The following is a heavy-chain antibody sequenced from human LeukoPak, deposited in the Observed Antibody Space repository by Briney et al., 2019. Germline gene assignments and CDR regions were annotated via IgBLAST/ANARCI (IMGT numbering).Heavy chain of an antibody. CDR1: GGSISSSSYY. J-gene: IGHJ5*02. CDR3: ARGVLLFDP. Sequence: SETLSLTCTVSGGSISSSSYYWGWIRQPPGKGLEWTGSIYYSGSTYYNPSLKSRVTISVDTSKNQFSLKLSSVTAADTAVYYCARGVLLFDPWGQGTLVTVSS. D-gene: IGHD1-1*01. V-gene: IGHV4-39*01. CDR2: IYYSGST.